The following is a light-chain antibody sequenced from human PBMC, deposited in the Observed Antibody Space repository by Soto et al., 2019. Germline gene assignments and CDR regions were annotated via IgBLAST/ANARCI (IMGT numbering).Light chain of an antibody. CDR2: DAS. J-gene: IGKJ1*01. CDR3: QQYGSSPPT. CDR1: QSVSSSY. V-gene: IGKV3-20*01. Sequence: EIVLTQSPGTLSLSPGERASLSCRASQSVSSSYLAWYQQIPGQAPRLLINDASRRATGIPDRFSGSGSGKDFTLTISRLEPEDFPVYYCQQYGSSPPTLGQGTKVDIK.